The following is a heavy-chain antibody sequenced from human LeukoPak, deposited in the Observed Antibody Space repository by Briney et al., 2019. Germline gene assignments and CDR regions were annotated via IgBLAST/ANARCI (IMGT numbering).Heavy chain of an antibody. D-gene: IGHD3-16*01. V-gene: IGHV1-3*01. CDR2: INAGNGNT. CDR3: ARDRVITFGGATQGYYYYYGMDV. Sequence: ASVKVSCKASGYTFTSYAMHWVRQALGQRLEWMGWINAGNGNTKYSQKFQGRVTITRDTSASTAYMELSSLRSEDTAVYYCARDRVITFGGATQGYYYYYGMDVWGQGTTVTVSS. CDR1: GYTFTSYA. J-gene: IGHJ6*02.